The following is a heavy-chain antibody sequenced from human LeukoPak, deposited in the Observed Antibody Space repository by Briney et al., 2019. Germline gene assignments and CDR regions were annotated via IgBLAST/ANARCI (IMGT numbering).Heavy chain of an antibody. CDR1: GFTFSSYG. D-gene: IGHD3-9*01. J-gene: IGHJ4*02. CDR2: IWYDGSNK. Sequence: GGSLRLSCAASGFTFSSYGMHWVRQAPCKGLEWVAVIWYDGSNKYYADSVKGRFTISRDNSKNTLYLQMNSLRAEDTAVYYCARDSRYDILTGPLDYWGQGTLVTVSS. V-gene: IGHV3-33*01. CDR3: ARDSRYDILTGPLDY.